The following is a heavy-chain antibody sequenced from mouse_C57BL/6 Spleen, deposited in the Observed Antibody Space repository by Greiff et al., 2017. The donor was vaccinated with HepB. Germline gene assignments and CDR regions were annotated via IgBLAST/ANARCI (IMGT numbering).Heavy chain of an antibody. CDR3: ARYYDYDSGAMDY. J-gene: IGHJ4*01. CDR2: IDPSDSYT. V-gene: IGHV1-69*01. Sequence: VQLQQPGAELVMPGASVKLSCKASGYTFTSYWMHWVKQRPGQGLEWIGEIDPSDSYTNYNQKFKGKSTLTVDKSSSTAYMQLSSLTSEDSAVYYCARYYDYDSGAMDYWGQGTSVTVSS. CDR1: GYTFTSYW. D-gene: IGHD2-4*01.